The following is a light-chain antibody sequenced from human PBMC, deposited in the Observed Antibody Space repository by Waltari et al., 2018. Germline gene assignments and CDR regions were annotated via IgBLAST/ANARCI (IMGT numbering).Light chain of an antibody. CDR3: QQFNDWPRT. CDR1: QSISIN. CDR2: EAS. Sequence: EVVMTQSPATLSVSQGERATLSCRASQSISINMVWYQQRPGQAPRLLIYEASMRATDIPSRFSGSGSGTEFTLHISSVQSEDAAVYYCQQFNDWPRTFGQGTKVEIK. V-gene: IGKV3-15*01. J-gene: IGKJ1*01.